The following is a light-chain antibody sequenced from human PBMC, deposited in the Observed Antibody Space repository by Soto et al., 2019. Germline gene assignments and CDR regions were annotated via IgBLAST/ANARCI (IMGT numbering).Light chain of an antibody. CDR1: QSISSY. V-gene: IGKV1-39*01. Sequence: DIQMTQSPSALPAPLGNIVTSPCRASQSISSYLNWYQQKPGKAPKLRIYAASSLQSGVPSRCSGSGSGTDFTLTSSSLQPEDFATYYCQQSYRTLITFGQGTRLEIK. J-gene: IGKJ5*01. CDR2: AAS. CDR3: QQSYRTLIT.